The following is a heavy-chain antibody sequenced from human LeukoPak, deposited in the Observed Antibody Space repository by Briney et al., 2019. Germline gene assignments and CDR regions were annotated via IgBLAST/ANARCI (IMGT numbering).Heavy chain of an antibody. CDR2: IYYSGST. CDR1: GGSISSYY. Sequence: SETLSLTCTVSGGSISSYYWSWIRQPPGKGLEWIGYIYYSGSTNYNPSLKSRVTISVGTSKNQFSLKLSSVTAADTAVYYCARNGYDSGGLVDYWGQGTLVTVSS. J-gene: IGHJ4*02. D-gene: IGHD3-22*01. V-gene: IGHV4-59*01. CDR3: ARNGYDSGGLVDY.